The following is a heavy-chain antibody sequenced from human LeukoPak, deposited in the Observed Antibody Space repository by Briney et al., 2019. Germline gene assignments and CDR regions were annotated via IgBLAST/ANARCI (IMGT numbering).Heavy chain of an antibody. J-gene: IGHJ4*02. CDR3: AKDLRPPDQDTAMVRPGY. CDR1: GFTFSSYS. CDR2: ISCSGGST. D-gene: IGHD5-18*01. Sequence: GGSLRLSCAASGFTFSSYSMNWVRQAPGKGLEWVSAISCSGGSTYYADSVKGRFTISRDNSKNTLYLQMNSLRAEDTAVYYCAKDLRPPDQDTAMVRPGYWGQGTLVTVSS. V-gene: IGHV3-23*01.